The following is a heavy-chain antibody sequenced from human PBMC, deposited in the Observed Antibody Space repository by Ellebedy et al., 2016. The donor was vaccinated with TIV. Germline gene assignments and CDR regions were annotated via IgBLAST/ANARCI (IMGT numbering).Heavy chain of an antibody. J-gene: IGHJ3*01. CDR3: ANTWYGRSVDDFDF. D-gene: IGHD1-14*01. CDR1: GFNFSTYT. CDR2: ISSGRSYI. V-gene: IGHV3-21*04. Sequence: GESLKISXTASGFNFSTYTMNWVRQAPGKGLEWVSFISSGRSYIYYADSVKGRFTISRDNSKNTLYLQMNSLRAEDTAVYYCANTWYGRSVDDFDFWGQGAMVTVSS.